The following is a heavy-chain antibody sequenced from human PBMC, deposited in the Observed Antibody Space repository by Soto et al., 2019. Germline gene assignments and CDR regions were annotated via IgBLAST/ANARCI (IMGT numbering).Heavy chain of an antibody. CDR1: GASISGYY. CDR2: IYATGTT. D-gene: IGHD1-1*01. Sequence: LSLTCTVSGASISGYYWSWIRKSAGKGLEWIGRIYATGTTDYNPSLKSRVMMPVDTSKKQFSLKLRSVTAADTAVYYCVRDGTKTLRDWFDPWGQGISVTVSS. CDR3: VRDGTKTLRDWFDP. V-gene: IGHV4-4*07. J-gene: IGHJ5*02.